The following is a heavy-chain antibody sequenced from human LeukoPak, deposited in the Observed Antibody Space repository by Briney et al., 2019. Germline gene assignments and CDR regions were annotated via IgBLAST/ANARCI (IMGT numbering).Heavy chain of an antibody. D-gene: IGHD3-22*01. V-gene: IGHV3-48*03. CDR1: GFTFSSYE. CDR2: ISSSGSTI. CDR3: RYYDNSAQPTAFDS. J-gene: IGHJ4*02. Sequence: GGSLRLSCAASGFTFSSYEMNWVRQAPGKGLEWVSYISSSGSTIYYADSVKGRFIISRDNAKNTLFLQMNSLRAEDTAVYFCRYYDNSAQPTAFDSWGQGTLVSVSS.